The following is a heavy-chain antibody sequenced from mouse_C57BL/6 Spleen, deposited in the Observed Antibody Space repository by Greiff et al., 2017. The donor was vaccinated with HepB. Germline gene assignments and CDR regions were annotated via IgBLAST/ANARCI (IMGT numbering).Heavy chain of an antibody. CDR3: ARLESYGGFDY. Sequence: QVQLKESGPELVKPGASVKISCKASGYAFSSSWMNWVKQRPGKGLEWIGRIYPGDGDTNYNGKFKGKATLTADKSSSTAYMQLSSLTSEDSAVYFCARLESYGGFDYWGQGTTLTVSS. CDR2: IYPGDGDT. CDR1: GYAFSSSW. J-gene: IGHJ2*01. V-gene: IGHV1-82*01. D-gene: IGHD6-1*02.